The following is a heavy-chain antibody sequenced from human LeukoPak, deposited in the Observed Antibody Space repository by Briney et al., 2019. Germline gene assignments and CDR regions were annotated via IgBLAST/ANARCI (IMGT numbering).Heavy chain of an antibody. CDR2: IYTSGST. J-gene: IGHJ6*02. CDR1: GGSISSYY. V-gene: IGHV4-4*07. CDR3: ARDGSSSWGAYFYYGMDV. D-gene: IGHD6-13*01. Sequence: SETLSLTCTVSGGSISSYYWSWIRQPAGKGLEWIGRIYTSGSTNYNPSLKSRVTMSVDTSKNQFSLKLSSVTAADTAVYYCARDGSSSWGAYFYYGMDVWGQGTTVTVSS.